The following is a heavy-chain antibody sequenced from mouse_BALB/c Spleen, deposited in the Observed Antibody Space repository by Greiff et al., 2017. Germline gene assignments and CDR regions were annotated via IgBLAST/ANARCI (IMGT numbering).Heavy chain of an antibody. J-gene: IGHJ3*01. Sequence: VQLQQSGAELVRPGASVTLSCKASGYTFTDYEMHWVKQTPVHGLEWIGAIDPETGGTAYNQKFKGKATLTADKSSSTAYMELRSLTSEDSAVYYCTNPYGAYWGQGTLVTVSA. CDR2: IDPETGGT. CDR3: TNPYGAY. D-gene: IGHD1-1*01. CDR1: GYTFTDYE. V-gene: IGHV1-15*01.